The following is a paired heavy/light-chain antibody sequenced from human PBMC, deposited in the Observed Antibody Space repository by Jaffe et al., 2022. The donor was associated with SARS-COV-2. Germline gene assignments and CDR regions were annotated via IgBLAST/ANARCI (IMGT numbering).Light chain of an antibody. V-gene: IGKV2-28*01. CDR1: QSLLHSNGYNY. J-gene: IGKJ3*01. Sequence: DIVMTQSPLSLPVTPGEPASISCRSSQSLLHSNGYNYLDWYLQKPGQSPQLLIYLGSNRASGVPDRFSGSGSGTDFTLKISRVEAEDVGVYYCMQALQTPGGFTFGPGTKVDIK. CDR3: MQALQTPGGFT. CDR2: LGS.
Heavy chain of an antibody. CDR1: GGTFSSYA. J-gene: IGHJ6*02. Sequence: QVQLVQSGAEVKKPGSSVKVSCKASGGTFSSYAISWVRQAPGQGLEWMGGIIPIFGTANYAQKFQGRVTITADESTSTAYMELSSLRSEDTAVYYCARARGYCSSTSCPRDYYYGMDVWGQGTTVTVSS. CDR3: ARARGYCSSTSCPRDYYYGMDV. D-gene: IGHD2-2*01. CDR2: IIPIFGTA. V-gene: IGHV1-69*01.